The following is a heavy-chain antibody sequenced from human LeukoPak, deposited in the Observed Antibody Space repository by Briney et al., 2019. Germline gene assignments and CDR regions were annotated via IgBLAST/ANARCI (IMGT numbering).Heavy chain of an antibody. CDR3: AKERIVRFLEWLSEFDY. J-gene: IGHJ4*02. D-gene: IGHD3-3*01. CDR2: ISGDGGST. CDR1: GFTFDDYA. V-gene: IGHV3-43*02. Sequence: AGGSLRLSCAASGFTFDDYAMHWVRQAPGKGLEWVSLISGDGGSTYYADSVKGRFTISRDNSKNSLYLQMNSLRTEDTALYYCAKERIVRFLEWLSEFDYWGQGTLVTDSS.